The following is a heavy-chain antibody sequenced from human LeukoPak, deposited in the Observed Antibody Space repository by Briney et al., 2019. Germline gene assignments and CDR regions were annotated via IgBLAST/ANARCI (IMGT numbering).Heavy chain of an antibody. CDR3: ARDRGYCSSTGCCHFDY. CDR1: GYTFTGYY. D-gene: IGHD2-2*01. V-gene: IGHV1-2*02. CDR2: INPNSGGT. Sequence: ASVKVSCKASGYTFTGYYMHWVRQAPGQGLEWMGWINPNSGGTNYAQKFQGRVTMTRDTSISTAYMERNRLRSDETAVYYCARDRGYCSSTGCCHFDYWGQGTLVTVSS. J-gene: IGHJ4*02.